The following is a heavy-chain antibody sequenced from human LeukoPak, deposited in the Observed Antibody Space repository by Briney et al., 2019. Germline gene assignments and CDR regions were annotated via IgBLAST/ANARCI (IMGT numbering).Heavy chain of an antibody. D-gene: IGHD2-2*01. CDR2: VTGSGHGT. V-gene: IGHV3-23*01. CDR1: GLTVSTNF. CDR3: AKDKTAPSRPFDY. Sequence: GGPLRLSCAASGLTVSTNFMSRVRQSPRKGLEWVSAVTGSGHGTYYADSVKGRFTISRDNSKNTVFLQMSSLRADDTAVYYCAKDKTAPSRPFDYWGQGTLVTVSA. J-gene: IGHJ4*02.